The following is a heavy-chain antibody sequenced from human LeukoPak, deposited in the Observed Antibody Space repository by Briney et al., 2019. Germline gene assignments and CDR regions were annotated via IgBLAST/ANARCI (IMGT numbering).Heavy chain of an antibody. CDR1: GGSISSGSYY. D-gene: IGHD3-22*01. CDR3: ARDRYYYDSSGYYYWFDP. Sequence: PSETLSLTCTVSGGSISSGSYYWSWIRQPAGKGLEWIGRIYTSGSTNYNPSLKSQVTISVDTSKNQFSLKLSSVTAADTAVYYCARDRYYYDSSGYYYWFDPWGQGTLVTVSS. CDR2: IYTSGST. V-gene: IGHV4-61*02. J-gene: IGHJ5*02.